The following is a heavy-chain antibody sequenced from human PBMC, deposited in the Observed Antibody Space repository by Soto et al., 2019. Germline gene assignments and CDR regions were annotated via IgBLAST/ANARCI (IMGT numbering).Heavy chain of an antibody. CDR2: VSGSGASK. J-gene: IGHJ3*02. Sequence: GGSLRLSCAASGFTFSSYTMNRVRQSPGKGLEWVSGVSGSGASKYSADSVKGRFTISRDNSNNTLFLQMNSLRAEDTAVYYCAITRLHDSIDYHRDGFDIWGQGTMVTVSS. D-gene: IGHD3-22*01. CDR1: GFTFSSYT. V-gene: IGHV3-23*01. CDR3: AITRLHDSIDYHRDGFDI.